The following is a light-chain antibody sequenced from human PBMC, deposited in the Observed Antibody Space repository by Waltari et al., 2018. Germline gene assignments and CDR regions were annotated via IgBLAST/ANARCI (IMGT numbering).Light chain of an antibody. CDR2: DVT. J-gene: IGLJ2*01. CDR3: SSFTSSTTGI. Sequence: SALTQPDSVSGSPGQSITISCSGISSDSGGYEYVSWYQQHPGKAPNVIIYDVTNRPSGVSTRFSGSKSGSSASLTISGLQADDEADYYCSSFTSSTTGIFGGGTKLTVL. CDR1: SSDSGGYEY. V-gene: IGLV2-14*01.